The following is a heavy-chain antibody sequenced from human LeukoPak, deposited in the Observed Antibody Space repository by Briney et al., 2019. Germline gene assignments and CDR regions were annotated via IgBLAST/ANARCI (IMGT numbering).Heavy chain of an antibody. D-gene: IGHD6-13*01. V-gene: IGHV3-30-3*01. CDR1: GFTFSSYA. Sequence: GGSLRLSCAASGFTFSSYAMHWVRQAPGKGLEWVAVISYDGSNKYYADSVKGWFTISRDNSKNTLYLQMNSLRAEDTAVYYCAKEAVRSSIAVAGTRYFQHWGQGTLVTVSS. CDR3: AKEAVRSSIAVAGTRYFQH. CDR2: ISYDGSNK. J-gene: IGHJ1*01.